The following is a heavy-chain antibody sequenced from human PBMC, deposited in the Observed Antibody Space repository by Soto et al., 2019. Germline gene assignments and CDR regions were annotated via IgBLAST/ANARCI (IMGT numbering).Heavy chain of an antibody. CDR2: MNPNSGNT. V-gene: IGHV1-8*01. CDR3: ARVTFQVDGLGYYYYYGMDV. CDR1: GYTFTSYD. J-gene: IGHJ6*02. Sequence: GASVKVSCKASGYTFTSYDINWVRQATGQGLEWMGWMNPNSGNTGYAQKFQGRVTMTRNTSISTAYMELSSLRSEDTAVYYCARVTFQVDGLGYYYYYGMDVWGQGTTVTVSS. D-gene: IGHD3-16*01.